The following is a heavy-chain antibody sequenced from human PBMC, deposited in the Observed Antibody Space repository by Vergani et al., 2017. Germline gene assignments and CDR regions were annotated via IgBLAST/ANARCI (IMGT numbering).Heavy chain of an antibody. D-gene: IGHD5-24*01. Sequence: PGKGLEWVAVIWYDGSNKYYADSVKGRFTISRDNSKNTLYLQMNSLRAEDTAVYYCAREDKRWLQLGGGAFDIWGQGTMGTVSS. J-gene: IGHJ3*02. V-gene: IGHV3-33*01. CDR3: AREDKRWLQLGGGAFDI. CDR2: IWYDGSNK.